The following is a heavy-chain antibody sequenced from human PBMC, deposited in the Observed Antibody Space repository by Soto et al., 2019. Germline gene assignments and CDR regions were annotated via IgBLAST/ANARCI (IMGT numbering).Heavy chain of an antibody. CDR1: GGSFSDYY. Sequence: QVQLQQWGAGLLKPSETLSLTCAVSGGSFSDYYWTWIRQAPGKGLEWIGEINHSGSTNYNPSLKSRVSMSLDTAKKQCSLRLHSMTAADSGAYYCARAFGKEFVRGYWFDPWGQGTLVTVSS. CDR2: INHSGST. CDR3: ARAFGKEFVRGYWFDP. J-gene: IGHJ5*02. D-gene: IGHD3-10*01. V-gene: IGHV4-34*01.